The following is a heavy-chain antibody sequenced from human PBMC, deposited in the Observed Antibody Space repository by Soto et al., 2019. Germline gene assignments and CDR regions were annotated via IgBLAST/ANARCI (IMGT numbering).Heavy chain of an antibody. J-gene: IGHJ4*02. D-gene: IGHD3-10*01. CDR2: INPNSGGT. CDR1: GYTFTGYY. Sequence: ASVKVSCKASGYTFTGYYMHWVRQAHGQGLEWMGWINPNSGGTNYAQKFQGWVTMTRDTSISTAYMELSRLRSDDTAVYYCARAPNCYRSGSYYSVFSWYFGYWGQGTLVTVSS. CDR3: ARAPNCYRSGSYYSVFSWYFGY. V-gene: IGHV1-2*04.